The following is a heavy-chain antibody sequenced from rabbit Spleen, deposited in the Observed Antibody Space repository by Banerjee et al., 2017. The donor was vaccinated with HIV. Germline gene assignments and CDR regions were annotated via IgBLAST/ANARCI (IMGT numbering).Heavy chain of an antibody. D-gene: IGHD1-1*01. CDR3: TRDDGSGHYIDGYFNL. CDR1: GFTLSSYY. Sequence: HLEESAGGLVQPGGSLKLSCKASGFTLSSYYMNWVRQAPGKGLEWIGYIDPVFGITYYANWVNGRFSISRENAQNTVFLQVTSLTAADTATYFCTRDDGSGHYIDGYFNLWGPGTLVTVS. J-gene: IGHJ4*01. V-gene: IGHV1S7*01. CDR2: IDPVFGIT.